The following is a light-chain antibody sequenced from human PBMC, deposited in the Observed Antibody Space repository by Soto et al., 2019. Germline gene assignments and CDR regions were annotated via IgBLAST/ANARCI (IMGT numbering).Light chain of an antibody. Sequence: EIVLTQSPATLSLSPVERATLSCRASQSVSSYLAWYQQKPGQAPRLLIYDASNRATGIPARFSGSGSGTDFTLTISSLEPEDFAVYYCQQRRNWGITFGQGTRLENK. J-gene: IGKJ5*01. CDR1: QSVSSY. CDR3: QQRRNWGIT. V-gene: IGKV3-11*01. CDR2: DAS.